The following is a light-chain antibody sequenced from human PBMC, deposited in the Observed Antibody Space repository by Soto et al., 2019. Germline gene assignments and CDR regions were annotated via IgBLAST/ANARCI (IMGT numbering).Light chain of an antibody. J-gene: IGKJ4*01. CDR2: AAS. V-gene: IGKV1-39*01. CDR1: QSISSY. Sequence: DIQMTQSPSSLSASVGDRVTITCRASQSISSYVNWYQQKPGKAPKLLIYAASSLQSGVPSRFSGSGSGTDFTLTISSLQPEDFATYYCQQSYSTPLTFGGGTKVDIK. CDR3: QQSYSTPLT.